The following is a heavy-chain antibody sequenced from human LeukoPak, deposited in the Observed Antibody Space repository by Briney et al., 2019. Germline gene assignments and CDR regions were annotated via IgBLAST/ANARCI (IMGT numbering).Heavy chain of an antibody. CDR2: IIPIVGIA. CDR1: GGTFSSYA. D-gene: IGHD4-23*01. J-gene: IGHJ4*02. V-gene: IGHV1-69*04. CDR3: ATDLITPRTIVTPGYFDY. Sequence: ASVKVSCKASGGTFSSYAISWVRQAPGQGLEWMGRIIPIVGIANYAQEFEGRVTITADISTRTAYMELSSLRSEDTAVYYCATDLITPRTIVTPGYFDYWGQGTLVTVSS.